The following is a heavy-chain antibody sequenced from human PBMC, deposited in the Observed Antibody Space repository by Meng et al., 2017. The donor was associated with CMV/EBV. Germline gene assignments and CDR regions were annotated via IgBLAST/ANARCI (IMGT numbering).Heavy chain of an antibody. Sequence: GESLKISCAASGFTFSSYAMHWVRQAPGKGLEWVAVISYDGSNKCYADSVKGRFTISRDNSKNTLYLQMNSLRAEDTAVYYCARGEQPGTFFDYWGQGTLVTVSS. V-gene: IGHV3-30*04. J-gene: IGHJ4*02. CDR3: ARGEQPGTFFDY. CDR2: ISYDGSNK. D-gene: IGHD1-26*01. CDR1: GFTFSSYA.